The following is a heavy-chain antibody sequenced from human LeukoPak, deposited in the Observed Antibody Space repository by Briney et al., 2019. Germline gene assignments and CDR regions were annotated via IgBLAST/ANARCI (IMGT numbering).Heavy chain of an antibody. V-gene: IGHV3-21*01. J-gene: IGHJ4*02. CDR1: GFTFGSYT. D-gene: IGHD2-15*01. CDR2: ITTLSSHI. Sequence: GGSLRLSCAASGFTFGSYTMNWVRQTPGKGLEWVSSITTLSSHIRYADSVKGRFTISRDNAQSSLYLQMNSLRAEDTAVYYCARGSFKGSGGSSIHLFNYWGQGTLVTVSS. CDR3: ARGSFKGSGGSSIHLFNY.